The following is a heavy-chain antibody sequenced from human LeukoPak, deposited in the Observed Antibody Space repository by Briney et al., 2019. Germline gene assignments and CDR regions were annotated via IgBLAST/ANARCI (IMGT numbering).Heavy chain of an antibody. CDR3: ARLTFPGLRYDDRRIFDI. CDR1: GGSISSYY. D-gene: IGHD3-3*01. V-gene: IGHV4-4*09. J-gene: IGHJ3*02. CDR2: IYSTGTT. Sequence: PSETLSLTCTVSGGSISSYYCSWIRQPPGKGLEWIGHIYSTGTTNYNPSLKSRATISVDTSKNQFSLRLSSVTAADTAVYYCARLTFPGLRYDDRRIFDIWGQGSVVTVSS.